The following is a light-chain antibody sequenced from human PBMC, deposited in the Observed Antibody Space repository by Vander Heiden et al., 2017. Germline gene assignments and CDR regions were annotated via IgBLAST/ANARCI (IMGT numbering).Light chain of an antibody. Sequence: EIVMTQSPATLSVSPGERATLSCRASQSVSSNLAWYQQKPGQAPRLLIYGASTRATGIPARFSGSGSGTEFTLTISSLQSEEFAVYYCQQYNNWPPWTFGPGTKVEIK. J-gene: IGKJ1*01. CDR2: GAS. CDR3: QQYNNWPPWT. V-gene: IGKV3-15*01. CDR1: QSVSSN.